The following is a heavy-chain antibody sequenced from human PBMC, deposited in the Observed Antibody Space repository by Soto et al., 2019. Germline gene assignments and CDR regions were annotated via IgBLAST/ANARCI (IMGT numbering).Heavy chain of an antibody. V-gene: IGHV4-31*03. D-gene: IGHD3-22*01. J-gene: IGHJ1*01. Sequence: QVQLQESGPGLVKPSQTLSLTCTVSGGSISSGGYYWSWIRQHPGKGLEWIGYIYYSGSTYYNPPPKSRVTISVDTSKNQFSLKLSSVTAADTAVYYCAIYDSSGSRGFQHWGQGTLVTVSS. CDR3: AIYDSSGSRGFQH. CDR1: GGSISSGGYY. CDR2: IYYSGST.